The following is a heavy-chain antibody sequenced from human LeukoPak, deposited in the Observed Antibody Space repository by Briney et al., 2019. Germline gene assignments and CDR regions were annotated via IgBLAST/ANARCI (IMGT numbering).Heavy chain of an antibody. Sequence: SETLSLTCTVSGGSISSGSYYWGWIRQPPGKGLEWIGSIYYSGSTYYNPSLKSRVTISVDTSKNQFSLKLSSVTAADTAVYYCARVISYYGSGSYYKGEDGNYMDVWGKGTTVTVSS. J-gene: IGHJ6*03. CDR3: ARVISYYGSGSYYKGEDGNYMDV. CDR2: IYYSGST. V-gene: IGHV4-39*07. D-gene: IGHD3-10*01. CDR1: GGSISSGSYY.